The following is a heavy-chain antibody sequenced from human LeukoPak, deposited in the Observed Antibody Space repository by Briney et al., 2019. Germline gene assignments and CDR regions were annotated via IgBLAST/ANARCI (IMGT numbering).Heavy chain of an antibody. CDR3: AKRAEDDFYFDY. J-gene: IGHJ4*02. Sequence: PGGSLRLSCAASGFTFSSYWMSWVRQAPGKGLEWVANIKQDGSEEVYVDSVKDRFTISRDNAKNSLFLQMNTLRAEDTAVYYCAKRAEDDFYFDYWGQGTLVTVSS. CDR1: GFTFSSYW. V-gene: IGHV3-7*05. D-gene: IGHD2-21*02. CDR2: IKQDGSEE.